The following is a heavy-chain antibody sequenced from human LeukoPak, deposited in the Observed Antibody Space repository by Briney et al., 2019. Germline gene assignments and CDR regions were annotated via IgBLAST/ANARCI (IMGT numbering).Heavy chain of an antibody. Sequence: GGSLRLSCAASGFTFSSYAMSWVRQAPGKGLEWVSGISGSGDNTYYADSVKGRFTISRDNSKNTLYLQMNSLRAEDTAVYYCARDRRPGGSYFDYWGQGTLVTVSS. CDR3: ARDRRPGGSYFDY. V-gene: IGHV3-23*01. CDR1: GFTFSSYA. D-gene: IGHD3-16*01. CDR2: ISGSGDNT. J-gene: IGHJ4*02.